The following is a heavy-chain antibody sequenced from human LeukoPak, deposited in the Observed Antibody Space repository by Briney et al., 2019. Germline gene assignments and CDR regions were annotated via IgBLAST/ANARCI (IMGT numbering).Heavy chain of an antibody. J-gene: IGHJ4*02. D-gene: IGHD1-26*01. CDR2: ISSSGSLI. CDR3: AKGLDIVGVPFDY. CDR1: GFTFSSYE. V-gene: IGHV3-48*03. Sequence: GGSLRLPCAASGFTFSSYEMNWVRQAPGKGLEWVSYISSSGSLIYYADSVKGRFTISRDNAKNSLYLQMNSLRDEDTAVYYCAKGLDIVGVPFDYWGQGTLVTVSS.